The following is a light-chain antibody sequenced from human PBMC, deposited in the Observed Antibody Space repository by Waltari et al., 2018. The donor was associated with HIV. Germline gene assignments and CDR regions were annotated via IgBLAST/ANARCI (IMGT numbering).Light chain of an antibody. CDR3: LQYDTYSRT. CDR1: QSISSW. J-gene: IGKJ1*01. V-gene: IGKV1-5*03. CDR2: KAS. Sequence: DIQMTQSPSTLSASVGARVTITCRASQSISSWLAWYQQKPGKAPKLLIYKASNLESGVPSRFSGSGSGTEFTLTISGLQPDDFATYYCLQYDTYSRTFGQGTRVEIK.